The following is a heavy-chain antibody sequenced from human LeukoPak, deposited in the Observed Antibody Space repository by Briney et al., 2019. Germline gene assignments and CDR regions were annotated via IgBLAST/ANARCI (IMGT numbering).Heavy chain of an antibody. CDR1: GFTFSSYW. CDR2: IKQDGSEI. J-gene: IGHJ4*02. Sequence: PGGSLRLSCAASGFTFSSYWMNWFRRAPGKGLEWVANIKQDGSEIYYVDSVKGRFTISRDNAKNSLYLQMNSLRAEDTAVYYCATSRTFDYWGQGTLVTVSS. V-gene: IGHV3-7*03. CDR3: ATSRTFDY. D-gene: IGHD1-1*01.